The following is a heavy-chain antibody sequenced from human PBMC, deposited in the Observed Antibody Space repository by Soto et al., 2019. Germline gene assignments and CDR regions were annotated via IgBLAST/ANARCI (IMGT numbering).Heavy chain of an antibody. CDR2: ISAYNGNT. CDR3: ARELMVYAIQSVRWFDP. Sequence: ASVKVSCKASGYTFTSYGISWVRQAPGQGLEWMGWISAYNGNTNYAQKLQGRVTMTTDTSTSTAYMELRSLRSDDTAVYYCARELMVYAIQSVRWFDPWGQGTLVTVSS. D-gene: IGHD2-8*01. V-gene: IGHV1-18*01. J-gene: IGHJ5*02. CDR1: GYTFTSYG.